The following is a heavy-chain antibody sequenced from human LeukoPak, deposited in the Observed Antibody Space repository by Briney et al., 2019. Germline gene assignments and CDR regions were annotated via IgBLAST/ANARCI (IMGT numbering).Heavy chain of an antibody. CDR1: GGSFSGYY. Sequence: PSETLSLTCAVYGGSFSGYYWSWIRQPPGKGLEWIGEINHSGSTNYNPSLKSRVTISVDTSKNQFSLKLSSVTAADTAVYYCARGGGLVPAPSRWFDPWGQGTLVTVSS. J-gene: IGHJ5*02. V-gene: IGHV4-34*01. CDR2: INHSGST. CDR3: ARGGGLVPAPSRWFDP. D-gene: IGHD2-2*01.